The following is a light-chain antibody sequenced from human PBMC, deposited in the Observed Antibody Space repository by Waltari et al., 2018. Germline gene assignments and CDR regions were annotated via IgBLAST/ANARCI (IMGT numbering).Light chain of an antibody. J-gene: IGLJ2*01. V-gene: IGLV2-23*02. CDR1: SSAVGTYKL. Sequence: QSALTQPASVSGSPGRSLTIPCTGTSSAVGTYKLVSWYQQHPGKAPKLMIYAVSKRPSGVSDRFSGSKSGDMASLTISGLQPEDEAEYFCSSYAGSSKGVFGGGTKVTVL. CDR2: AVS. CDR3: SSYAGSSKGV.